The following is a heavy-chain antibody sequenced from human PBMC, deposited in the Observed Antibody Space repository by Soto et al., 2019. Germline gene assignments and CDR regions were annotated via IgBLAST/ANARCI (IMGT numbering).Heavy chain of an antibody. J-gene: IGHJ6*02. Sequence: QVQLQESGPGLVKPSQTLSLTCTVSGGSISSGGYYWSWIRQHPGKGLEWIGYFYYSGSTYYNPSLKSRVTISVDTSKNQFVLKLSSVTAADTAVYYCAASCVGCGGFNYYGMDVWGQGTTVTVSS. CDR3: AASCVGCGGFNYYGMDV. V-gene: IGHV4-31*03. CDR1: GGSISSGGYY. CDR2: FYYSGST. D-gene: IGHD2-21*01.